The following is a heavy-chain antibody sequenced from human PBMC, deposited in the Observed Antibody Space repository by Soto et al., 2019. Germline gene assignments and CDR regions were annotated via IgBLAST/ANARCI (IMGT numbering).Heavy chain of an antibody. J-gene: IGHJ4*02. CDR2: INVYNGNT. V-gene: IGHV1-18*01. Sequence: QVQVVQSGAEVKKPGASVKVSCKTSGYTFSNFGINWVRQAPGQGLEWMGWINVYNGNTNYAQKIKGRVIMTTDTSTSTAYMELKSLRSDDTAMYYCARGPDPTYSDYWGQGTLVTVSS. CDR3: ARGPDPTYSDY. CDR1: GYTFSNFG.